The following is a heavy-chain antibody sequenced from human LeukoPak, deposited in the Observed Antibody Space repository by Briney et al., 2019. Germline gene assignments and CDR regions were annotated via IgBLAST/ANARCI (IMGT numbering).Heavy chain of an antibody. CDR2: MNPNSGNT. CDR1: GYTFTSYD. J-gene: IGHJ6*03. CDR3: ARVLERAAAGMGGSYYYYYYMDV. Sequence: ASVKVSCKASGYTFTSYDINWVRQAAGQGLEWMGWMNPNSGNTGYAQKFQGRVTMTRNTSISTAYMELSSLRSEDTAVYYCARVLERAAAGMGGSYYYYYYMDVWGKGTTVTVSS. D-gene: IGHD6-13*01. V-gene: IGHV1-8*01.